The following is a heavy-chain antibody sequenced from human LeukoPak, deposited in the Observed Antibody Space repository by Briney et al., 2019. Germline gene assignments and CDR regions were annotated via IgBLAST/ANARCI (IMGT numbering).Heavy chain of an antibody. CDR2: ISSSSSYI. V-gene: IGHV3-21*01. CDR3: AREAARYSSSFYYYMDV. CDR1: GFTFSSYW. Sequence: GGSLRLSCAASGFTFSSYWMNWVRQAPGKGLEWVSSISSSSSYIYYADSVKGRFTISRDNAKNSLYLQMNSLRAEDTAVYYCAREAARYSSSFYYYMDVWGKGTTVTVSS. D-gene: IGHD6-6*01. J-gene: IGHJ6*03.